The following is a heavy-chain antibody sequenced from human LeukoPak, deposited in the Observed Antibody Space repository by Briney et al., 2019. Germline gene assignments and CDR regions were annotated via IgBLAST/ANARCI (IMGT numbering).Heavy chain of an antibody. CDR3: VRDIREYDF. CDR1: GFTFGAYW. V-gene: IGHV3-74*01. Sequence: GGSLRLSCVAPGFTFGAYWMSWVRQAPGKGLVWVSRINGDGSETYYADSVKGRFTSSRDNAKNTVFLQMNNLRAEDTAVYYCVRDIREYDFWGQGTLVTVSS. J-gene: IGHJ4*02. D-gene: IGHD3-10*01. CDR2: INGDGSET.